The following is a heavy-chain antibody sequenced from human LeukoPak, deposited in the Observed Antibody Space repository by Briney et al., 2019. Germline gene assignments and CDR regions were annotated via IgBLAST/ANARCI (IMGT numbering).Heavy chain of an antibody. D-gene: IGHD6-19*01. CDR1: GGSISGYH. CDR3: ARETSLAGFASGLGFNY. Sequence: SETLSLTCTVTGGSISGYHWNWIRQSPGKGLEWISNIFYTGNTDYNPSLKSRVTMSIDTSKNQFSLKLTSVTAADTATYYCARETSLAGFASGLGFNYWGQGILVTVSS. CDR2: IFYTGNT. J-gene: IGHJ4*02. V-gene: IGHV4-59*01.